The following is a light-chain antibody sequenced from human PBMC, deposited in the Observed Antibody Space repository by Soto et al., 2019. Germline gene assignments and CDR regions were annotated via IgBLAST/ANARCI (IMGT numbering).Light chain of an antibody. CDR1: RLGSKY. J-gene: IGLJ3*02. V-gene: IGLV3-1*01. CDR3: QAWDSSTIV. Sequence: YELTQPPSVSVSPGQTASITCSGDRLGSKYACWYQQKPGQSPVLVIYEDKERPSGIPERFSGSNSGSTATLTISGTQAMDEADYYCQAWDSSTIVFGGGTKLTVL. CDR2: EDK.